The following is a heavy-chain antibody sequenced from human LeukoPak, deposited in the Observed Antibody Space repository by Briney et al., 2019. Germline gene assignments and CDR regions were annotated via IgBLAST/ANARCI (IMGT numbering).Heavy chain of an antibody. V-gene: IGHV3-23*01. CDR1: GFTFSSYA. CDR2: ISGSGGST. J-gene: IGHJ4*02. Sequence: GGSLRLSCAASGFTFSSYAMSWVRQAPGKGLEWVSAISGSGGSTYYADSVKGRFTISRDNSKNTLYLQMNSLRAEDTAVYYCARDITYYYDSSGYYHGKFDYWGQGTLVTVSS. D-gene: IGHD3-22*01. CDR3: ARDITYYYDSSGYYHGKFDY.